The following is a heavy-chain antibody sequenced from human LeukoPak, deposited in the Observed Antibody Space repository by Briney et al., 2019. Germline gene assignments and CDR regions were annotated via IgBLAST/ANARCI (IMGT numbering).Heavy chain of an antibody. CDR2: ISSGSSCI. V-gene: IGHV3-21*01. CDR3: ARDRRSSFFAMDV. CDR1: GFTFSDYT. D-gene: IGHD6-13*01. Sequence: PGGSLRLSCAASGFTFSDYTMNWVRQAPGKGLEWVSSISSGSSCIYSADSVKGRFTISRDNAKNSLYLQLNSLTAEDTAVYYCARDRRSSFFAMDVWGQGTTVTVSS. J-gene: IGHJ6*02.